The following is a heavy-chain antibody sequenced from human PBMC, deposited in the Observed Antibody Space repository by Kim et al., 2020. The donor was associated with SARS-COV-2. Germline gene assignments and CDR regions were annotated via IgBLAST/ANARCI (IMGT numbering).Heavy chain of an antibody. CDR2: IYPDSGRT. J-gene: IGHJ4*02. V-gene: IGHV1-2*06. CDR3: ASDEVGGADY. Sequence: ASVKVSCKASGFTFSGYYIHWVRQAPGRGLEWVGRIYPDSGRTNYAQKFQGRVTVTRDTSTNTMYMELRRLTSDDTAVYYCASDEVGGADYWGQGTLVTVSS. CDR1: GFTFSGYY.